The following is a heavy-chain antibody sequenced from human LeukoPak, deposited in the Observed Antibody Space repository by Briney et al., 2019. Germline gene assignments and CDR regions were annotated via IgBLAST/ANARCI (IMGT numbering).Heavy chain of an antibody. D-gene: IGHD7-27*01. CDR1: GGSISSSSYY. V-gene: IGHV4-39*07. Sequence: PSETLSLTCTVSGGSISSSSYYWGWIRQPPGKGLEWIGEINHSGSTNYNPSLKSRVTISVDKSKNQFSLKLSSVTAADTAVYYCARDVPGWFDPWGQGTLVTVSS. CDR2: INHSGST. CDR3: ARDVPGWFDP. J-gene: IGHJ5*02.